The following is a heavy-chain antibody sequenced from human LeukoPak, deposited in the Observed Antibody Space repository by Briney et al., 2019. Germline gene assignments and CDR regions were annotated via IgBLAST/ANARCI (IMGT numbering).Heavy chain of an antibody. CDR3: ANDYDILTGYYTFDY. J-gene: IGHJ4*02. D-gene: IGHD3-9*01. V-gene: IGHV3-21*01. Sequence: GGSLRLSCAASGFTFSSYSMNWVRQAPGKGLEWVSSISSSSSYKYYADSVKGRFTISRDNAKNSLYLQMNSLRAEDTAVYYCANDYDILTGYYTFDYWGQGTLVTVSS. CDR2: ISSSSSYK. CDR1: GFTFSSYS.